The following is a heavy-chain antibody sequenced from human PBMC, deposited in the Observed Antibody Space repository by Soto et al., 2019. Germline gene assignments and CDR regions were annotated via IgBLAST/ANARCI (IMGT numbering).Heavy chain of an antibody. D-gene: IGHD1-26*01. V-gene: IGHV3-23*01. CDR2: ISGSGGGT. CDR1: GFTFSTYA. J-gene: IGHJ6*02. CDR3: AKGGRIVATTYNLDV. Sequence: EVQLLESGGGLVQPGGSLRLSCGASGFTFSTYAMNWVRQAPGKGLEWVAAISGSGGGTYYADSVKGRFTISRDNSKNSLFLHMNSLRAGDRAVYFCAKGGRIVATTYNLDVWGQGTTVAVSS.